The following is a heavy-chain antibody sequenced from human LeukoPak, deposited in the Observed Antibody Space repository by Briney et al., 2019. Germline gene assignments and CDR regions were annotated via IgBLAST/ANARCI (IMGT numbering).Heavy chain of an antibody. CDR1: GFTFSSYG. V-gene: IGHV3-23*01. CDR3: ATYRQVLLPFES. D-gene: IGHD2-8*02. Sequence: GGTLRLSCAASGFTFSSYGMSWVRQPPGRGLEWVSSIFPSGGEIHYADSVRGRFTISRDNSKSTLSLQMNSLRAEDTAIYYCATYRQVLLPFESWGQGTLVTVSS. J-gene: IGHJ4*02. CDR2: IFPSGGEI.